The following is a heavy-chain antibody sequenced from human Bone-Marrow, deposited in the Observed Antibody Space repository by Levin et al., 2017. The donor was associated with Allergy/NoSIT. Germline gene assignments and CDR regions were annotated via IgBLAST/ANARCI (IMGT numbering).Heavy chain of an antibody. D-gene: IGHD3-9*01. J-gene: IGHJ6*02. V-gene: IGHV3-21*01. Sequence: GESLKISCAASGFTFSSYSMNWVRQAPGKGLEWVSSISSSSSYIYYADSVKGRFTISRDNAKNSLYLQMNSLRAEDTAVYYCARGARDILTGYYRTLYYYGMDVWGQGTTVTVSS. CDR3: ARGARDILTGYYRTLYYYGMDV. CDR1: GFTFSSYS. CDR2: ISSSSSYI.